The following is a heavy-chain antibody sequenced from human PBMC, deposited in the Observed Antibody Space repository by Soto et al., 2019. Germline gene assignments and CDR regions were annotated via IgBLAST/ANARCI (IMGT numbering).Heavy chain of an antibody. Sequence: PGGSLRLSCAASGFTFSRYAMSWVRQAPGKGLEWVSGISGSDGSTHYPDSVKGRFTISRDISRNTLFLQMNNVRAEDAAIYYCAKYRGISVTGSVVGLDYWGQGSLVTVSS. J-gene: IGHJ4*02. CDR3: AKYRGISVTGSVVGLDY. CDR1: GFTFSRYA. D-gene: IGHD6-19*01. CDR2: ISGSDGST. V-gene: IGHV3-23*01.